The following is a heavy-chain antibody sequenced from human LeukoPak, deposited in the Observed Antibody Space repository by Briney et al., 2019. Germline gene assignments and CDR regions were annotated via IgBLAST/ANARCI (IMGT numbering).Heavy chain of an antibody. J-gene: IGHJ6*02. V-gene: IGHV3-73*01. CDR2: IRSTTDT. D-gene: IGHD3-22*01. Sequence: PGGSLRLSCEASGFTFSGSAMHWVRQAPGKGLEWVSRIRSTTDTAYAASADGRLTTFRDDSKNTAQLQQNNMMREDTTAEYYTRLRHSSIDYYDYVGMDVWGQGTTVTVSS. CDR1: GFTFSGSA. CDR3: TRLRHSSIDYYDYVGMDV.